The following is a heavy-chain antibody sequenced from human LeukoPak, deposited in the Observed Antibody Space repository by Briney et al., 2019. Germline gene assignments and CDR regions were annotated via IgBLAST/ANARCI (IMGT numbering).Heavy chain of an antibody. CDR2: IRYGGSNK. Sequence: GGSLRLSCAASGFSFSNYEMNWVRQAPGKGLEWVAFIRYGGSNKYYADSVKGRFTISRDNSKNTLYLQMNSLRAEDTAVYYCAKDRNYYGSGSYYYFDYWGQGTLVTVSS. J-gene: IGHJ4*02. D-gene: IGHD3-10*01. CDR1: GFSFSNYE. CDR3: AKDRNYYGSGSYYYFDY. V-gene: IGHV3-30*02.